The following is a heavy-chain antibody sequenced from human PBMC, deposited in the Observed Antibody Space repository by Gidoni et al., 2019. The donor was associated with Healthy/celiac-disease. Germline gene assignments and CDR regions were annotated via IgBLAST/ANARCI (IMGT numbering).Heavy chain of an antibody. CDR3: ARHRAVADEHDAFDI. V-gene: IGHV5-51*01. CDR2: IYPGDSDT. J-gene: IGHJ3*02. CDR1: GYSFTSYW. D-gene: IGHD6-19*01. Sequence: EVQLVQSGAEVKKPGESLKISCKGSGYSFTSYWIGWVRQMPGKGLEWMGIIYPGDSDTRYSPSFQGQVTISADKSISTAYLQWSSLKASDTAMYYCARHRAVADEHDAFDIWGQGTMVTVSS.